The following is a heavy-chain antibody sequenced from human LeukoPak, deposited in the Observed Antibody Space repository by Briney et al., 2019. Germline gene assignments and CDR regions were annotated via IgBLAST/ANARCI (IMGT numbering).Heavy chain of an antibody. CDR1: GFPFSNFA. J-gene: IGHJ5*02. V-gene: IGHV3-23*01. Sequence: GGSLRLSCAASGFPFSNFAMSWVRQAPGKGLEWVSSITFSGVTTNYADSVKGRFTISRDNSKNTLYLQMNSLRAEDSAVYYCAKDHRPDFGVPVSFDPWGQGTLVAVSP. D-gene: IGHD3-3*01. CDR2: ITFSGVTT. CDR3: AKDHRPDFGVPVSFDP.